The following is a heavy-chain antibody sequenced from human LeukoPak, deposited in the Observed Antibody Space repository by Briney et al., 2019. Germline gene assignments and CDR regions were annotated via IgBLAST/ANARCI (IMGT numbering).Heavy chain of an antibody. CDR1: GFTFSSYW. D-gene: IGHD2-2*01. CDR2: IKQDGSEK. CDR3: ASEDSADWFDP. V-gene: IGHV3-7*01. J-gene: IGHJ5*02. Sequence: GGSLRLSCAASGFTFSSYWMSWVRQAPGKGLEWVANIKQDGSEKYYVDSVKGRFTISRDNAKNSLYLQMNSLRAEDTAVYYCASEDSADWFDPWGQGTLVTVSS.